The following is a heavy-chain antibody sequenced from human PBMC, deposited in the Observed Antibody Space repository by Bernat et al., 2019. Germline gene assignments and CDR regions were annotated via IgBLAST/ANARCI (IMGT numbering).Heavy chain of an antibody. CDR3: ASARIGEWLFSFDY. Sequence: QLQLQESGPGLVKPSETLSLTCTVSGYSISSGYFWGWIRQPPGKGLEWIGTIYHGGSTYHNPSLKSRVTILVDTSKNQFSLKLTSVTAADTAVYYCASARIGEWLFSFDYWGQGTLVTVSS. D-gene: IGHD3-3*01. CDR1: GYSISSGYF. V-gene: IGHV4-38-2*02. CDR2: IYHGGST. J-gene: IGHJ4*02.